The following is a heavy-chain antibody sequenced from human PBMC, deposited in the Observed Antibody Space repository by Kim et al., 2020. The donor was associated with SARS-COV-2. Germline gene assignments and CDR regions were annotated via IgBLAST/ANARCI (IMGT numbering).Heavy chain of an antibody. Sequence: GGSLRLSCAAYGCTVSSYAMKWVRRAPGNGLEWVAVIYNDGSSNYYAYYVKGRLIFCNHHSQHRVYLIMNTMIAEATGVSFCVRGYYASECRGY. D-gene: IGHD3-10*01. CDR3: VRGYYASECRGY. CDR1: GCTVSSYA. CDR2: IYNDGSSN. J-gene: IGHJ2*01. V-gene: IGHV3-30*04.